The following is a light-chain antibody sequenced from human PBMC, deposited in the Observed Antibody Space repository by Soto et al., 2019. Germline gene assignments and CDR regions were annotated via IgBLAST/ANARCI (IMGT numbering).Light chain of an antibody. CDR1: HRVSSY. CDR2: GAS. Sequence: EILMTQSPATLSVSPGEIATLSCSASHRVSSYLAWYQQKPGQAPRLLIYGASNRATGIPARFSGSGSGTDFTLTISSLEPEDFAVYYCQQRKNWQVTFGQGTRLEIK. CDR3: QQRKNWQVT. J-gene: IGKJ5*01. V-gene: IGKV3D-11*01.